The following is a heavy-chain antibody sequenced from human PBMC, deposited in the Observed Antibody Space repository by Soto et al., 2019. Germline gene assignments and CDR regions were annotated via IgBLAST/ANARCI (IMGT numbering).Heavy chain of an antibody. CDR3: ATHPVVVVAAIVYWYFDL. CDR2: IIPIFGTA. D-gene: IGHD2-15*01. V-gene: IGHV1-69*06. J-gene: IGHJ2*01. Sequence: QVQLVQSGAEVKKPGSSVKVSCKASGGTFSSYAISWVRQAPGQGLEWMGGIIPIFGTANYAHKFQGRVTITADKSTSTAYMELSSLRSEDTAVYYCATHPVVVVAAIVYWYFDLWGRGTLVTVSS. CDR1: GGTFSSYA.